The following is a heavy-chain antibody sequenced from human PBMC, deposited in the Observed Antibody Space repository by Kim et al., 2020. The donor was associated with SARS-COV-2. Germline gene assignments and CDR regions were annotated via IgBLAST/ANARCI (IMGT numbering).Heavy chain of an antibody. CDR1: GGSISSSSYY. Sequence: SETLSLTCTVSGGSISSSSYYWGWIRQPPGKGLEWIGCIYYSGSTYYNPSLKSRVTISVDTSKNQFSLKLSSVTAADTAVYYCARPDRRNWFDPWGQGTLVTVSS. CDR3: ARPDRRNWFDP. J-gene: IGHJ5*02. V-gene: IGHV4-39*01. CDR2: IYYSGST.